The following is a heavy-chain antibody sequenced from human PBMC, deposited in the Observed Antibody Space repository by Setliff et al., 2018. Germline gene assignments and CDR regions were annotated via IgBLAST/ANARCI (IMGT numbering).Heavy chain of an antibody. CDR3: ARIRGYGDFSFGY. Sequence: PSETLSLTCTVSGGSISGFAWNWIRQFPGKRLEWIGEISSSGGTLYTPSLRSRVSMSVDTPRNQFSLNLTSMTAADTAVYYCARIRGYGDFSFGYWGQGTLVTVSS. CDR1: GGSISGFA. V-gene: IGHV4-59*01. J-gene: IGHJ4*02. D-gene: IGHD4-17*01. CDR2: ISSSGGT.